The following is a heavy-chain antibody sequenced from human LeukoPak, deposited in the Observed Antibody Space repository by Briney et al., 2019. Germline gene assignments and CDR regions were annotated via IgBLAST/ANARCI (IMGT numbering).Heavy chain of an antibody. Sequence: PSETLSLTCTVSGGSISSGGYYWSWIRQHPGKGLEWIGYIYYSGSTYYNPSLKSRVTISVDMSKNQLSLNLSSVTAADTAVYYCARSQDIIAVPAALPVRWGQGTLVTVSS. V-gene: IGHV4-31*03. CDR1: GGSISSGGYY. D-gene: IGHD2-2*01. J-gene: IGHJ4*02. CDR2: IYYSGST. CDR3: ARSQDIIAVPAALPVR.